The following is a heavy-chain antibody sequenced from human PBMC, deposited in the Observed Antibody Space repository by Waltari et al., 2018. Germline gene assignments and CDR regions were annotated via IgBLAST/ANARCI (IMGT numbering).Heavy chain of an antibody. V-gene: IGHV3-53*01. CDR3: ARDRRHSSSWYSDY. Sequence: EVQLVESGGGLIQPGGSLRLSCAASGFTVSSNYMSWVRRAPGKGLEWVSVIYSGGSTYYADSVKGRFTISRDNSKNTLYLQMNSLRAEDTAVYYCARDRRHSSSWYSDYWGQGTLVTVSS. J-gene: IGHJ4*02. CDR1: GFTVSSNY. CDR2: IYSGGST. D-gene: IGHD6-13*01.